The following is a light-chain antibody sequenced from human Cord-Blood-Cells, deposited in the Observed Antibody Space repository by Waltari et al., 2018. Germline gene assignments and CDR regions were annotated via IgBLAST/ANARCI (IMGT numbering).Light chain of an antibody. Sequence: QSALTQPASVSGSPGQSIPISCTGTSSDVGGHNYFSWYQQHPGKAPKLMIYEVSNRPSGVSNRFSGSKSGNTASLTISGLQAEDEADYYCSSYTSSSTYVFGTGTKVTVL. J-gene: IGLJ1*01. CDR1: SSDVGGHNY. CDR3: SSYTSSSTYV. CDR2: EVS. V-gene: IGLV2-14*01.